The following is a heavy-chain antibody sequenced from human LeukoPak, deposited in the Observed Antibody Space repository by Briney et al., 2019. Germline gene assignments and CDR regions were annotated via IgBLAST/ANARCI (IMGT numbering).Heavy chain of an antibody. V-gene: IGHV1-2*02. Sequence: ASVKVSCKASAYTFTDYYIHWVPQAPGQGLEWMGWINPNSGATNYAQNFQGRVTMTRDTSISTAYMELSNLRFDDTAVYYCARGRLSGNSHPPFDYWGQGTLVTVSS. D-gene: IGHD4-23*01. J-gene: IGHJ4*02. CDR3: ARGRLSGNSHPPFDY. CDR2: INPNSGAT. CDR1: AYTFTDYY.